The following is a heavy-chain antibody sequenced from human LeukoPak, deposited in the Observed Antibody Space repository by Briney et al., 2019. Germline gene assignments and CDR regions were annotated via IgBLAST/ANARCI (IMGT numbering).Heavy chain of an antibody. V-gene: IGHV1-46*01. CDR1: GYTLTNYY. CDR3: AREESGGYY. CDR2: INPTRSST. J-gene: IGHJ4*02. D-gene: IGHD2-8*02. Sequence: ASVWVSCKASGYTLTNYYMHWVRQAPGQGLEWMGLINPTRSSTNYAKKFRGRVTMTRDTSTSTVYMELSSLRSEDTAVYYCAREESGGYYWGQGTLVTVSS.